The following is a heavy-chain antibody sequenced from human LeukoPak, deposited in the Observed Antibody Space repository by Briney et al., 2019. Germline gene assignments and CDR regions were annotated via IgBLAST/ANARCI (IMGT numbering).Heavy chain of an antibody. V-gene: IGHV4-34*01. CDR1: GGSFSGYY. D-gene: IGHD2-2*01. CDR3: ARTALGIVVVPAAMRRWNYYFDY. Sequence: PSETLSLTCAVYGGSFSGYYWSWIRQPPGKGLEWIGEINHSGSTNYNPSLKSRVTISVDTSKNQFSLKLSSVTAADTAVYYCARTALGIVVVPAAMRRWNYYFDYWGQGTLVTVSS. CDR2: INHSGST. J-gene: IGHJ4*02.